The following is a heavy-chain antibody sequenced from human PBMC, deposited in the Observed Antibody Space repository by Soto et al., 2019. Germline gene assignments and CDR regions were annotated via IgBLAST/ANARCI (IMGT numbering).Heavy chain of an antibody. CDR1: GFNFRNYA. V-gene: IGHV3-48*02. CDR3: VREDQGAFDV. Sequence: EVQLVESGGGLIQPRRSLRISCAASGFNFRNYAMNWVRQAPGKGLEWISYISVGGGSIFYADSVKGRFTISRDDVQNSLYLQMNTLREEDTALYYCVREDQGAFDVWGQGTMVIVSS. CDR2: ISVGGGSI. D-gene: IGHD3-16*01. J-gene: IGHJ3*01.